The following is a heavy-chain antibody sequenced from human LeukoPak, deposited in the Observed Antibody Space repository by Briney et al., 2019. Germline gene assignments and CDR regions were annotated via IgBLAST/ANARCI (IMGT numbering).Heavy chain of an antibody. J-gene: IGHJ4*02. Sequence: ASVKVSCKASGYTFTSYAMHWVRQAPGQGLEWMGWMNPNSGNTGYAQKFQGRVTITRNTSISTAYMELSSLRSEDTAVYYCARISSGLTRYFDYWGQGTLVAVSS. CDR3: ARISSGLTRYFDY. CDR1: GYTFTSYA. CDR2: MNPNSGNT. D-gene: IGHD3-22*01. V-gene: IGHV1-8*03.